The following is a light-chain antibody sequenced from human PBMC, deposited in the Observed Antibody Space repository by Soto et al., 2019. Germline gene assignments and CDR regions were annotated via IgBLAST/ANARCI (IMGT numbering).Light chain of an antibody. CDR1: SSDVGSYNW. J-gene: IGLJ2*01. CDR3: SSYTTSSTQI. Sequence: QSALTQPASVSGSPGQSITISCTGTSSDVGSYNWVSWYQQYPGKVPKLMIYEVSNRPSGVSNRFSGSKSGNTASLIISGLQAEDEADYYCSSYTTSSTQIFGGGTQLTVL. CDR2: EVS. V-gene: IGLV2-14*01.